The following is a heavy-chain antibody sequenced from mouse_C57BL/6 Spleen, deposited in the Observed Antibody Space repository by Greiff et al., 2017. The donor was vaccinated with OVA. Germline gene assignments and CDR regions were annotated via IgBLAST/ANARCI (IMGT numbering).Heavy chain of an antibody. D-gene: IGHD4-1*01. CDR2: IHPSASGP. CDR1: GYTFTSYW. CDR3: AMGAGTFDY. J-gene: IGHJ2*01. Sequence: QVPLQQPGAELVKPGASVKVSCKASGYTFTSYWMHWVKQRPGQGLVWIGRIHPSASGPNYNPKFKGKATFPVDKYTSTAYMQLSSLTSEDSAVYYCAMGAGTFDYWGQGTTLTVSS. V-gene: IGHV1-74*01.